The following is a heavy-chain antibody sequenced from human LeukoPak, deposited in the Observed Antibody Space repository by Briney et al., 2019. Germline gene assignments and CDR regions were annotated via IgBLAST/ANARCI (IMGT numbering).Heavy chain of an antibody. J-gene: IGHJ4*02. Sequence: SETLSLTCTVSGGSISSGGYYWSWIRQHPGKGLEWIGYIYYSGSTYYNPSLKSRVTISVDTSKDQFSLKLSSVTAADTAVYYCARSGYDPYFDYWGQGTLVTVSS. CDR3: ARSGYDPYFDY. CDR1: GGSISSGGYY. D-gene: IGHD5-12*01. CDR2: IYYSGST. V-gene: IGHV4-31*03.